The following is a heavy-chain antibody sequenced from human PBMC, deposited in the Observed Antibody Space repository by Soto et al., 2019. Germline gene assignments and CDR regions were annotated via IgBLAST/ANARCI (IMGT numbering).Heavy chain of an antibody. V-gene: IGHV3-23*01. J-gene: IGHJ4*02. CDR1: GFTFSSYA. CDR2: ISGSGGST. Sequence: GSLRLSCAASGFTFSSYAMSWVRQAPGKGLEWVSAISGSGGSTYYADSVKGRFTISRDNSKNTLYLQMNSLRAEDTAVYYCAKGMPDYYGSGSYYGVDYWGQGTLVTVSS. CDR3: AKGMPDYYGSGSYYGVDY. D-gene: IGHD3-10*01.